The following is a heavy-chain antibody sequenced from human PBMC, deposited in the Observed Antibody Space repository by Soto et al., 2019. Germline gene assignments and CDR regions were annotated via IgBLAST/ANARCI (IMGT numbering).Heavy chain of an antibody. Sequence: EVLLVESGGGLVQPGGSLRLSCEASGFAFTSYWMHWVRQAPGKGLVWVAGVKSDGTTATYADSVRGRFTISRDNAKNTLYLQMNSLSAEDTAVYYCASHFASTYYPRPFDFWGQGTQVTVSS. D-gene: IGHD1-26*01. J-gene: IGHJ4*02. V-gene: IGHV3-74*01. CDR2: VKSDGTTA. CDR3: ASHFASTYYPRPFDF. CDR1: GFAFTSYW.